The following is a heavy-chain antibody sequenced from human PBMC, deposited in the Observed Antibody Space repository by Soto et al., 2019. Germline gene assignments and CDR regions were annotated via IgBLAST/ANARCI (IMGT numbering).Heavy chain of an antibody. D-gene: IGHD6-13*01. CDR2: IYYRGST. CDR3: ARDLKYSRLFYGMDV. V-gene: IGHV4-31*03. CDR1: GGSISSGGYY. J-gene: IGHJ6*02. Sequence: QVQLQASGPGLVKPSQTLSLTCTVSGGSISSGGYYWSWIRQHPGKGLEWNGYIYYRGSTYYNPSLKSRVTKSVETSKRQFSQKLSSVTAPHTAVYYWARDLKYSRLFYGMDVWGQGTTVTVSS.